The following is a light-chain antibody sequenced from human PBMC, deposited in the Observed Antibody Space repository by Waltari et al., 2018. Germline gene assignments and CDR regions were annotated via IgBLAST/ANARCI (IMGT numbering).Light chain of an antibody. Sequence: DIVMTQSPDALAVSLGARATINCKSSQSVLYSSNNKNYVAWYQQKPGQHPKLLVYWASTRESGVPDRSSGSGSGTDFSLTISSLQAEDVAVYYCQQFYSLPVTFGGGTNVEIK. V-gene: IGKV4-1*01. CDR3: QQFYSLPVT. CDR2: WAS. CDR1: QSVLYSSNNKNY. J-gene: IGKJ4*01.